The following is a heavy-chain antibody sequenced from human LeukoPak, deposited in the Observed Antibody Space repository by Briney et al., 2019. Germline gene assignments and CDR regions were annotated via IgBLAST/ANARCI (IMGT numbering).Heavy chain of an antibody. D-gene: IGHD4-17*01. Sequence: GGSLRLSCAASGSIFNKAWMSWIRQAPGRGLEWVGRIKSKSAGGTTDYPAPVKGRFIISRDDSKNMVYLQMNSLKTDDTALYYCATDLGDYGDYIREWGQGTLVTVSS. J-gene: IGHJ4*02. CDR1: GSIFNKAW. V-gene: IGHV3-15*01. CDR3: ATDLGDYGDYIRE. CDR2: IKSKSAGGTT.